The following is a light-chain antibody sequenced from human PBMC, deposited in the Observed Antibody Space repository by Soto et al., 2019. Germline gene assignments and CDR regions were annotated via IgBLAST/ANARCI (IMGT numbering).Light chain of an antibody. Sequence: DIQMTQSPSSLSASVGDRVTTTCRASQSISSYLNWYQQKPGKAPTLLIYAASSLQSGVPSRFSGSGSGTDFTLTISSLQPEDFATYYCQQSYSTPPITFGQGTRVEIK. CDR1: QSISSY. J-gene: IGKJ5*01. CDR2: AAS. V-gene: IGKV1-39*01. CDR3: QQSYSTPPIT.